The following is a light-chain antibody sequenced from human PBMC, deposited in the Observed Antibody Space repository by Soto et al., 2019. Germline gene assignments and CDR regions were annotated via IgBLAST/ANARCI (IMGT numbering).Light chain of an antibody. CDR3: QQYGTSGT. V-gene: IGKV3-20*01. Sequence: EILLTQSPGTLSLSPGERATLSWGASQSVSNNYLAWYKQNPGQAPRLLIYGASNRATGIPDRFSGSGSGTEFTLTISRLEPEDSAVYYCQQYGTSGTFGQGTQVDI. CDR1: QSVSNNY. CDR2: GAS. J-gene: IGKJ1*01.